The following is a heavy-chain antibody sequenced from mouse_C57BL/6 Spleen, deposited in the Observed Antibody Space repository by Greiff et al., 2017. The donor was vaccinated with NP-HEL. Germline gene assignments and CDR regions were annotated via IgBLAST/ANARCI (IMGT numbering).Heavy chain of an antibody. D-gene: IGHD1-1*01. CDR2: IDPEDGET. CDR1: GFNIKDYY. J-gene: IGHJ2*01. Sequence: VQLQQSGAELVKPGASVKLSCTASGFNIKDYYMHWVKQRTEQGLEWIGRIDPEDGETKYAPKFQGKATMTADTSSNTAYLQLSSLTSEDTAVYYCTTKKVVGRDYWGQGTTRTVSS. V-gene: IGHV14-1*01. CDR3: TTKKVVGRDY.